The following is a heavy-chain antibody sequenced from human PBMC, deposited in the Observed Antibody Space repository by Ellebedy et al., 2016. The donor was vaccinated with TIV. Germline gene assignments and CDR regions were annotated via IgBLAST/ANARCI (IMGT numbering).Heavy chain of an antibody. CDR3: AKGTSSGFNYDRVGCEY. D-gene: IGHD3-22*01. CDR1: GLTFSTYP. Sequence: GESLKISCAASGLTFSTYPMTWVRQSPGKGLEWVANIKQDGTETNYVDSVKGRFTISRDNGRNSLSLEMNSLRAEDTAVYYCAKGTSSGFNYDRVGCEYWGQGTLVTVSS. J-gene: IGHJ4*02. V-gene: IGHV3-7*03. CDR2: IKQDGTET.